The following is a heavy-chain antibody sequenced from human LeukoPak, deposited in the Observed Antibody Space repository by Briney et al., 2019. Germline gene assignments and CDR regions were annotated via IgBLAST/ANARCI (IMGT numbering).Heavy chain of an antibody. V-gene: IGHV4-38-2*02. Sequence: PSETLSLTCTVSGYSISSGHYWGWIRQPPGKGLEWIGSIYHSGSTYYNPSLKSRVAISVDTSKNQFSLKLSSMTAADTAVYYCARDKLPQERGDAFDIWGQGTMVTVSS. D-gene: IGHD4-23*01. CDR1: GYSISSGHY. J-gene: IGHJ3*02. CDR2: IYHSGST. CDR3: ARDKLPQERGDAFDI.